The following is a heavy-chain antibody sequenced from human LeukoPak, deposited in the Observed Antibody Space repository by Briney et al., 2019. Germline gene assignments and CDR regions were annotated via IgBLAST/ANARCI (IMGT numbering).Heavy chain of an antibody. V-gene: IGHV5-51*01. CDR1: GYSFTSYW. D-gene: IGHD6-19*01. CDR3: ARIAVAGPRYYYYYGMDV. CDR2: IYPGDSDT. J-gene: IGHJ6*02. Sequence: GESLKISCKGSGYSFTSYWIGWMRQMPGKGLEWMGIIYPGDSDTRYSPSFQGQVTISADKSISTAYLQWSSLKASDTAMYYCARIAVAGPRYYYYYGMDVWGQGTTVTVSS.